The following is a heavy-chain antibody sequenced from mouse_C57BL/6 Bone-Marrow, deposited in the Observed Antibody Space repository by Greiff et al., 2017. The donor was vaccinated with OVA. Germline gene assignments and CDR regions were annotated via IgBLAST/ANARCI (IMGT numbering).Heavy chain of an antibody. V-gene: IGHV1-69*01. Sequence: VQLQQPGAELVMPGASVKLSCKASGYTFTSYWTHWVKQRPGQGLEWIGEIDPSDSYTNYNQKFKGKSTLTVDKSSSTAYMQLSSLTSEDSAVYYCARKGIYYYGSSLMDYWGQGTSVTVSS. CDR3: ARKGIYYYGSSLMDY. CDR2: IDPSDSYT. D-gene: IGHD1-1*01. J-gene: IGHJ4*01. CDR1: GYTFTSYW.